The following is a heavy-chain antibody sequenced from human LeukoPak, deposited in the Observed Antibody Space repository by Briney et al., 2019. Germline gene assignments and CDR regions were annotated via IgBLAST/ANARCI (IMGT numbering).Heavy chain of an antibody. Sequence: PGGSLRLSCAASGFTFSNYAMTWVRQVPGKGLEWVSGISGTGGTTNYADSVKGRFTISRDNSKNTLYLQISSLRAEDMAVYYCAKPLTTVTILDAFDIWGQGTMVTVS. CDR3: AKPLTTVTILDAFDI. CDR2: ISGTGGTT. D-gene: IGHD4-17*01. CDR1: GFTFSNYA. V-gene: IGHV3-23*01. J-gene: IGHJ3*02.